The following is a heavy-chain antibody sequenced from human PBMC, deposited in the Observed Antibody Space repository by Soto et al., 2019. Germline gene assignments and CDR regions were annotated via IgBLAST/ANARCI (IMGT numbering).Heavy chain of an antibody. Sequence: DVHLLESGGHLVQPGGSLRLSCAASGFTFSSYAMSWVRQAPGKGLEWVSSVSAGGDMTYYSDSVKGRFTISRDNSNNALFLQMNSLRIEDTALYYCARGGRGGSGSPASYYYSGLDVWGQGTTVTVS. V-gene: IGHV3-23*01. J-gene: IGHJ6*02. CDR2: VSAGGDMT. D-gene: IGHD3-10*01. CDR3: ARGGRGGSGSPASYYYSGLDV. CDR1: GFTFSSYA.